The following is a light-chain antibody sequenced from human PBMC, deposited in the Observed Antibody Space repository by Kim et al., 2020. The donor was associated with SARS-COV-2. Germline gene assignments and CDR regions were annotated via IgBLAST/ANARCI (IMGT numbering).Light chain of an antibody. J-gene: IGKJ1*01. CDR2: AAS. Sequence: DIQMTQSPSSLSASVGDRVTITCRASQSISSWLDWYQQKQGKAPKCMIYAASSLKSVVPSRFSGSGSGTDFTLTISILQPEDFATYYYQQYNNYPRTFGQGTRVDIK. CDR3: QQYNNYPRT. CDR1: QSISSW. V-gene: IGKV1D-16*01.